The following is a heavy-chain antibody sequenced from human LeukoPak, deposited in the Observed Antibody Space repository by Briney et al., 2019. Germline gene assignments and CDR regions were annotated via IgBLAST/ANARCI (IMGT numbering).Heavy chain of an antibody. CDR3: ARFSVGYVARDWFDP. V-gene: IGHV3-23*01. D-gene: IGHD2-15*01. CDR1: GFTFSSYA. Sequence: PGGSLRLSCAASGFTFSSYAMNWVRQAPGKGLEWVSVISANGVITYYADSVKGRFTISRDNSKNTLYLQMNSLRVEDTAIYYCARFSVGYVARDWFDPWGQGTLVTVSS. CDR2: ISANGVIT. J-gene: IGHJ5*02.